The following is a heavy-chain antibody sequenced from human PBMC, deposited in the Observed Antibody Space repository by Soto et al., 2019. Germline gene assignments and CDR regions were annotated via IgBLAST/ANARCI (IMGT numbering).Heavy chain of an antibody. CDR3: ASVRQYDFWSGYYDY. CDR1: GGSISSYY. CDR2: IYYSGST. J-gene: IGHJ4*02. Sequence: SETLSLTCTVSGGSISSYYWSWIRQPPGKGLEWIGYIYYSGSTNYNPSLKSRVTISVDTSKNQFSLKLSSVTAADTAVYYCASVRQYDFWSGYYDYWGQGTLVTVSS. D-gene: IGHD3-3*01. V-gene: IGHV4-59*01.